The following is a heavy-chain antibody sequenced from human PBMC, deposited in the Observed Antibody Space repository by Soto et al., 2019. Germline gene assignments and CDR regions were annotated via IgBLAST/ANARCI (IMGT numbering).Heavy chain of an antibody. CDR1: GFTFSNHY. CDR3: ATFMGTSFDI. V-gene: IGHV3-72*01. Sequence: SLRLSCASSGFTFSNHYMDWVRQAPGKGLEWVGRARNKVNGYTTSYAASVKGRFTISRDDSKNSLYLQMNSLKPEDTAVYSCATFMGTSFDIWRKGKLINAPQ. J-gene: IGHJ4*02. CDR2: ARNKVNGYTT.